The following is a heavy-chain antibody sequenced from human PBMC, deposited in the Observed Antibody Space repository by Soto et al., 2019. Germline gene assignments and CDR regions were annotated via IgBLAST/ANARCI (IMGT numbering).Heavy chain of an antibody. D-gene: IGHD6-6*01. CDR3: ASSYSRSSVLGSFDS. Sequence: ASVKVSCKVSGYILTELSMHWVRQAPGKGLEWMGGFDPEDAETIYTQKFQGRVTMTGDTSTDTAYMELGSLRSEDTAVYYCASSYSRSSVLGSFDSWGQGTLVTVSS. V-gene: IGHV1-24*01. J-gene: IGHJ5*01. CDR1: GYILTELS. CDR2: FDPEDAET.